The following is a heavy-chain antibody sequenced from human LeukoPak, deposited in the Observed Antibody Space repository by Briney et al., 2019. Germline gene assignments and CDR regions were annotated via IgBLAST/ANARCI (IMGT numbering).Heavy chain of an antibody. CDR2: ISSNGGST. D-gene: IGHD4/OR15-4a*01. V-gene: IGHV3-64D*06. CDR1: EFTFSNYA. J-gene: IGHJ4*02. CDR3: VKGLTIGSTFDY. Sequence: PGGSLGLSCSASEFTFSNYAMHWVRQAPGKALEYVSAISSNGGSTYYADSVKARFTISRDNSKNTLYLQMNSLRAEDTAVYYCVKGLTIGSTFDYWGQGTLVTVSS.